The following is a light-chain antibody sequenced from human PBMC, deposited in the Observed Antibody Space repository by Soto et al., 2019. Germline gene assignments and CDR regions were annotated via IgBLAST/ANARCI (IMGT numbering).Light chain of an antibody. CDR1: QSVSSN. CDR2: GAS. J-gene: IGKJ5*01. V-gene: IGKV3-15*01. Sequence: EIVMTHSPATLSLSPGERATLSCRASQSVSSNLAWYQQKPGQAPRLLIYGASTRATGIRGSFSGSGSGTEFTLTISSLQSEDVAFYDCQQYNNWPLITFGQGTRLEIK. CDR3: QQYNNWPLIT.